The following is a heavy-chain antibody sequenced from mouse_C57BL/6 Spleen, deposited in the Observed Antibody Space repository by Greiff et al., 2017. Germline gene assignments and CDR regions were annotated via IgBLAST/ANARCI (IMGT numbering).Heavy chain of an antibody. V-gene: IGHV5-17*01. D-gene: IGHD1-1*01. CDR2: ISSGSSTI. CDR1: GFTFSDYG. J-gene: IGHJ1*03. CDR3: ARQNYGSSVNWYFDV. Sequence: EVKVVESGGGLVKPGGSLKLSCAASGFTFSDYGMHWVRQAPEKGLEWVAYISSGSSTIYYADTVKGRFTISRDNAKNTLFLQMTSLRSEDTAMYYCARQNYGSSVNWYFDVWGTGTTVTVSS.